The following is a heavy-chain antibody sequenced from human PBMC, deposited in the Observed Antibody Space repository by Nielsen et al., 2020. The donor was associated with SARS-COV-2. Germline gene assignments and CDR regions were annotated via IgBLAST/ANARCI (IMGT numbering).Heavy chain of an antibody. CDR2: VSGGSSYI. J-gene: IGHJ6*02. CDR1: GFRFIDYY. D-gene: IGHD1-1*01. CDR3: LRDYDWTYGIV. Sequence: GGSLRLSCVASGFRFIDYYMIWIRQAPGGGLEWVASVSGGSSYIHYADSVKGRFTVSRDNGRRSLYLEMNILRVEDTAVYYCLRDYDWTYGIVWGHGTTVTVSS. V-gene: IGHV3-11*05.